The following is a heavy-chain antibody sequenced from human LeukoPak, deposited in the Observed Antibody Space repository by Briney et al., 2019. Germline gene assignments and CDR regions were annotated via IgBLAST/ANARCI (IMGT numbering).Heavy chain of an antibody. J-gene: IGHJ6*02. V-gene: IGHV1-24*01. CDR3: ATVLVAAAGNLYYYYGMDV. D-gene: IGHD6-13*01. CDR2: FDPEDGET. Sequence: GASVKVSCKVSGYTLTELSMHWVRQAPGKGLEWMGGFDPEDGETIYAQKFQGRVTMTEDTSTDTAYMELSSLRSEDTAVYYCATVLVAAAGNLYYYYGMDVWGQGTTVTVSS. CDR1: GYTLTELS.